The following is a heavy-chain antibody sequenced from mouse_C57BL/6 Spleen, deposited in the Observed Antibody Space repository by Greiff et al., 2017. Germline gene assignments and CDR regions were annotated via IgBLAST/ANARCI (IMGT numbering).Heavy chain of an antibody. CDR3: SREGYGNYGCDY. V-gene: IGHV1-53*01. J-gene: IGHJ2*01. Sequence: QVQLQQPGTELVKPGASVKLSCKASGYTFTSSWMHWVKQRPGQGLEWIGNINPSTGGTNYNEKFKSKATLPVDKSSSTAYMQLSSLTSEDAAVDYCSREGYGNYGCDYWGQGTTLTVSS. CDR2: INPSTGGT. D-gene: IGHD2-1*01. CDR1: GYTFTSSW.